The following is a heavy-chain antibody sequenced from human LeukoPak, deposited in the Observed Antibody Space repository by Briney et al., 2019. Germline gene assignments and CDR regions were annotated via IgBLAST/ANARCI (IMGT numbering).Heavy chain of an antibody. CDR2: ISGSGDDT. J-gene: IGHJ4*02. D-gene: IGHD6-19*01. CDR1: GFTFSSYA. Sequence: GGSLRLSCAASGFTFSSYALSGVSQAPGKGLVWVSTISGSGDDTFYADSVKGRFTISRDNSKNTLYLQMDSLRAEDTAVYYCARGGYGHGWSFDYWGQETLVTVSS. CDR3: ARGGYGHGWSFDY. V-gene: IGHV3-23*01.